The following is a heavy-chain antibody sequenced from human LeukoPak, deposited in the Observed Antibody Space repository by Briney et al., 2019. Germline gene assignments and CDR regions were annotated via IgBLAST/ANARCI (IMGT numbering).Heavy chain of an antibody. J-gene: IGHJ6*03. CDR3: ARGGRKLGATTGDYYYYMDV. CDR2: IYYSGST. D-gene: IGHD1-26*01. Sequence: SETLSLTCTVSGGSISSGDYYWSWIRQPPGKGLEWIGYIYYSGSTYYNPSLKSRVTISVDTSKNQFSLKLSSVTAADTAAYYCARGGRKLGATTGDYYYYMDVWGKGTTVTVSS. V-gene: IGHV4-30-4*08. CDR1: GGSISSGDYY.